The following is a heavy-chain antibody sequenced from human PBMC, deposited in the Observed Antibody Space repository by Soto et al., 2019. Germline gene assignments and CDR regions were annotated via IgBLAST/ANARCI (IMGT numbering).Heavy chain of an antibody. J-gene: IGHJ6*03. CDR1: GGTFSSYT. CDR3: ARHPVLRGDYYYMDV. CDR2: IIPILGIA. D-gene: IGHD3-10*01. Sequence: SVKVSCKASGGTFSSYTISWVRQAPGQGLEWMGRIIPILGIANYAQKFQGRVTITADKSTSTAYMELSSLRSEDTAVYYCARHPVLRGDYYYMDVWGKGTTVTVSS. V-gene: IGHV1-69*02.